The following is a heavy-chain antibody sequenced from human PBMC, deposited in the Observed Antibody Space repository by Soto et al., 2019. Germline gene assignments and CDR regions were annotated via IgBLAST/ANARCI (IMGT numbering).Heavy chain of an antibody. V-gene: IGHV3-30-3*01. J-gene: IGHJ4*02. CDR2: ISYDGSNK. D-gene: IGHD3-22*01. CDR3: ASPPYDSSGYIPFDY. CDR1: GFTFSSYA. Sequence: GGSLRLSCAASGFTFSSYAMHWVRQAPGKGLEWVAVISYDGSNKYYADSVKGRFTISRDNSKNTLYLQMNSLRAEDTAVYYCASPPYDSSGYIPFDYWGQGTLVTVSS.